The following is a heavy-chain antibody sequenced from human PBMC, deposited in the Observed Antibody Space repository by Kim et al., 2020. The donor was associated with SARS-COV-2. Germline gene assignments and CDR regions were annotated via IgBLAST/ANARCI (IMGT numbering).Heavy chain of an antibody. J-gene: IGHJ5*02. CDR2: GSST. CDR3: VRAPAS. V-gene: IGHV3-11*01. Sequence: GSSTEYADSVNGRFTISRDNAKKSLSLQMNRLTPEDTAVYYCVRAPASWGQGTLVTVSS.